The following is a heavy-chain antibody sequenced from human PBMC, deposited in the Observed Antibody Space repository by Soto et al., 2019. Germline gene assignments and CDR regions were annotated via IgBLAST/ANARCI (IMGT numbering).Heavy chain of an antibody. V-gene: IGHV3-21*01. Sequence: GGSLRLSCVGPGFIFSSYYMNWVRQAPGKGLEWVSSISGGSAYIYYADSVKGRFTISRDNAKNSLYLEMDSLRVEDTAVYYCVRVWRLVGRYGMDVWGQGTTVTVS. CDR3: VRVWRLVGRYGMDV. CDR1: GFIFSSYY. D-gene: IGHD6-25*01. CDR2: ISGGSAYI. J-gene: IGHJ6*02.